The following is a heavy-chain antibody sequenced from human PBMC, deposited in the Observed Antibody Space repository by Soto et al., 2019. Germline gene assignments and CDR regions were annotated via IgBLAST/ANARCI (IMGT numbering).Heavy chain of an antibody. J-gene: IGHJ4*02. CDR2: IYYSGNT. CDR1: GGYISDHW. V-gene: IGHV4-59*11. CDR3: ARVTHSDIVVVPAARGHFDY. D-gene: IGHD2-2*01. Sequence: ASETLSLTCTVSGGYISDHWWTWIRQPPGKGLEWIGDIYYSGNTDYSPSLKGRIAMSIDRSKNQFSLKLSSVTAVDTAVYYCARVTHSDIVVVPAARGHFDYWGQGTLVTVSS.